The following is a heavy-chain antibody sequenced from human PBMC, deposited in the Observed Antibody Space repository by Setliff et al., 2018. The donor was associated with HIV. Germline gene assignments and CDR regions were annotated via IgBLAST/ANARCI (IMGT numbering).Heavy chain of an antibody. V-gene: IGHV1-2*02. Sequence: ASVKVSCKASGYTFTVYYLHWLRQAPGQGLEWMGWMNPNSGGTNYAQKFQGRVTMTRDTTISTAFMELNSLRSDDTAVYYCARLFYDYWSGSYSGDYWGQGTLVTV. CDR1: GYTFTVYY. D-gene: IGHD3-3*01. J-gene: IGHJ4*02. CDR2: MNPNSGGT. CDR3: ARLFYDYWSGSYSGDY.